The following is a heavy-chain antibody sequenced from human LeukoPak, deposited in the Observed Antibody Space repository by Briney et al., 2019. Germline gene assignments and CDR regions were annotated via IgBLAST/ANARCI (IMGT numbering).Heavy chain of an antibody. D-gene: IGHD6-19*01. CDR1: GGSFSGYY. J-gene: IGHJ6*02. Sequence: SETLSLTCAVYGGSFSGYYWSWIRQPPGKGLEWIGEINHSGSTNYNPSLKSRVTISVDTSKNQFSLKLSSVTAADTAVYYCARRGSGWYDNYGMDVWGQGTTVTVSS. V-gene: IGHV4-34*01. CDR2: INHSGST. CDR3: ARRGSGWYDNYGMDV.